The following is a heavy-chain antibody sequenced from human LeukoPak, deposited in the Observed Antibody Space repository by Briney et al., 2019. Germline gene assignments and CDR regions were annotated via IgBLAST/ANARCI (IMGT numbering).Heavy chain of an antibody. CDR1: GFTFNYYG. D-gene: IGHD2-2*01. J-gene: IGHJ4*02. CDR2: ISSSSSYI. V-gene: IGHV3-21*01. Sequence: GGSLRLSCAVSGFTFNYYGMNWVRQATGKGLEWVSSISSSSSYIYYADSVKGRFTISRDNAKNSLYLQMNSLRAEDTAVYYCAGYCSSTSCPGDFDYWGQGTLVTVSS. CDR3: AGYCSSTSCPGDFDY.